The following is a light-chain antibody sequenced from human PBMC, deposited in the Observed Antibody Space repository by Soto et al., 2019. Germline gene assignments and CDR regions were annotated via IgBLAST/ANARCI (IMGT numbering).Light chain of an antibody. CDR3: QQYNNWPPYT. CDR1: QRVSSN. J-gene: IGKJ2*01. V-gene: IGKV3-15*01. CDR2: GAS. Sequence: EIVMTQSPATLSVSPGERATLSCRASQRVSSNLAWYQQKPGQAPRLLIYGASTRATGLPARFSGSGSGTEFTLTISSLQSEDFAVYYCQQYNNWPPYTFGQGTKLEIK.